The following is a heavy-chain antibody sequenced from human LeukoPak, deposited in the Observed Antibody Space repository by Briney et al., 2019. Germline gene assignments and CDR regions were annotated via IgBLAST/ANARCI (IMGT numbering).Heavy chain of an antibody. D-gene: IGHD4-17*01. J-gene: IGHJ4*02. CDR2: VNHSGYT. CDR3: ARQLYGSDY. Sequence: SETLSLTCAVSGVSFSTYYWSWIRQSPEKGLEWIGEVNHSGYTNYNPSLKSRVSISVDTSKNQFSLKLSSVTAADTPVYYCARQLYGSDYWGQGTLVTVSS. CDR1: GVSFSTYY. V-gene: IGHV4-34*01.